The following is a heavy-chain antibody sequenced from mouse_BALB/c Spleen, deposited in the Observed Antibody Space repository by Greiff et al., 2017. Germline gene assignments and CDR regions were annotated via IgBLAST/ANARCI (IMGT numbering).Heavy chain of an antibody. CDR1: GFAFSSYD. Sequence: EVQLVESGGGLVKPGGSLKLSCAASGFAFSSYDMSWVRQTPEKRLEWVAYISSGGGSTYYPDTVKGRFTISRDNAKNTLYLQMSSLKSEDTAMYYCARHETFDYWGQGTTLTVSS. CDR3: ARHETFDY. CDR2: ISSGGGST. J-gene: IGHJ2*01. V-gene: IGHV5-12-1*01.